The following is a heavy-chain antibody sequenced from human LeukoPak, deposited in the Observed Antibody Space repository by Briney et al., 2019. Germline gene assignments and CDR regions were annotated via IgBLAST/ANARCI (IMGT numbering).Heavy chain of an antibody. CDR2: INPNGGGT. Sequence: ASVRVSCKASGYTFTDYYMHWVRQAPGQGPEWMGWINPNGGGTNYAQNFQGRDTMTRDTSISTMYMELRSLRSDDTAVYYCAKSMSGGLGFFQSWGQGTLVTVSS. J-gene: IGHJ1*01. CDR1: GYTFTDYY. D-gene: IGHD2-15*01. CDR3: AKSMSGGLGFFQS. V-gene: IGHV1-2*02.